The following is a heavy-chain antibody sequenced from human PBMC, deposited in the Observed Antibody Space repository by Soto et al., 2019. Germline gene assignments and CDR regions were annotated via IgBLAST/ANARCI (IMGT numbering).Heavy chain of an antibody. Sequence: SETLSLTCAASGDSISSSRYYWGWIRQPPGKGLEWIASIYFSGSAYYNPSLKSRVTISIDTSKSQFSLRLNSVTAADTAVYYCASYHGSESFYYNGIDYWGQGTLVTVSS. J-gene: IGHJ4*02. CDR1: GDSISSSRYY. CDR3: ASYHGSESFYYNGIDY. D-gene: IGHD3-10*01. V-gene: IGHV4-39*01. CDR2: IYFSGSA.